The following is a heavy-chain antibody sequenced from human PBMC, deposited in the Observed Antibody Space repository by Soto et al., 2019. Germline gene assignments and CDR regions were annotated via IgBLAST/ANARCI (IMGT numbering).Heavy chain of an antibody. J-gene: IGHJ4*02. V-gene: IGHV3-23*01. CDR1: GFTFSSFA. D-gene: IGHD1-1*01. CDR2: INKSGGST. CDR3: AQDPHTTGTTFDY. Sequence: LRLSCAASGFTFSSFAMSWVRQAPGKGLEWVSTINKSGGSTYYADSVKGRFTISRDNSKNMLFLQINGLRAEDTAVYYCAQDPHTTGTTFDYWGRGTLVTVSS.